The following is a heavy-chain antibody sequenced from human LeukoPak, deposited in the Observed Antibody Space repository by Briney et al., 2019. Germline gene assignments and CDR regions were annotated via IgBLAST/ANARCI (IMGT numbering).Heavy chain of an antibody. Sequence: PGGSLRLSCAASGFTFSSYAMSWVRQAPGKGLEWVSAISGSGGSTYYADSVKGQFTISRDNSKNTLYLQVNSLRAEDTAVYYCTTDSPSIVVVPAAPDYYYYMHVWGKGTTVTVSS. CDR2: ISGSGGST. J-gene: IGHJ6*03. CDR3: TTDSPSIVVVPAAPDYYYYMHV. CDR1: GFTFSSYA. D-gene: IGHD2-2*01. V-gene: IGHV3-23*01.